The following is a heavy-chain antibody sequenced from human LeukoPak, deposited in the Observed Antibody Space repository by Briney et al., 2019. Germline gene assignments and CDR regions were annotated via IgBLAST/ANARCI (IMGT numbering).Heavy chain of an antibody. CDR2: ISGSGGST. CDR3: ANGPVATDSTYYGMDV. J-gene: IGHJ6*02. Sequence: PGGSLRLSCAASGFTFSSYAMSWVRQAPGKGLEWVSAISGSGGSTYYADSVKGRFTISRDNSKNTLYLQMNSLRAEDTAVYYCANGPVATDSTYYGMDVRGQGTTVTVSS. CDR1: GFTFSSYA. D-gene: IGHD5-12*01. V-gene: IGHV3-23*01.